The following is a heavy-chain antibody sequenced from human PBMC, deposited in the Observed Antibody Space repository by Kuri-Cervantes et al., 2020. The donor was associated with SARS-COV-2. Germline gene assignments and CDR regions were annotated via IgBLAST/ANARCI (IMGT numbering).Heavy chain of an antibody. D-gene: IGHD2-21*01. CDR1: GYTFTSYG. CDR3: YCAPKEGFDS. J-gene: IGHJ4*02. CDR2: ISAYNGNT. V-gene: IGHV1-18*01. Sequence: ASVKVSCKASGYTFTSYGISWVRQAPGQGLEWMGWISAYNGNTNYAQKLQGRVTITADKSTSTAYMELSSLTSEDTAIYYCYCAPKEGFDSWGQGTLVTVSS.